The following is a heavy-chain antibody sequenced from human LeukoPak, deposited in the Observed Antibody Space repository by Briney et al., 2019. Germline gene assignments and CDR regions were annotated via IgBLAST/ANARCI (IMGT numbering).Heavy chain of an antibody. CDR2: IYYSGST. CDR3: AAGDSSGYYSGAEYFQH. J-gene: IGHJ1*01. D-gene: IGHD3-22*01. CDR1: GGSISSGGYY. Sequence: SQTLSLTCTVSGGSISSGGYYWSWIRQHPGKGLEWIGYIYYSGSTYYNPSLKSRVTISVDTSKNQFSLKLGSVTAADTAVYYCAAGDSSGYYSGAEYFQHWGQGTLVTVSS. V-gene: IGHV4-31*03.